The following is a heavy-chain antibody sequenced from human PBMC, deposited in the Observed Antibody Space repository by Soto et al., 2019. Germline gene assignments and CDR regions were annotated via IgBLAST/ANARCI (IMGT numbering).Heavy chain of an antibody. CDR1: GFTVSSNY. V-gene: IGHV3-53*05. Sequence: LRLSCAASGFTVSSNYMSWVRQAPGKGLEWVSVIYSGGSTYYADSVKGRFTISRDNSKNTLYLQMNSLRAEDTAVYYCAKDGSSSKYGMDVWGQGTTVTVSS. CDR2: IYSGGST. CDR3: AKDGSSSKYGMDV. J-gene: IGHJ6*02. D-gene: IGHD6-13*01.